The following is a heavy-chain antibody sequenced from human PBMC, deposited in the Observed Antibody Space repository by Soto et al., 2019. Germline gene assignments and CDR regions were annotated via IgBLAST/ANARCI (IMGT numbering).Heavy chain of an antibody. CDR3: ARYTYPGVTTWSLYGMDV. CDR2: ISAYNGNT. V-gene: IGHV1-18*01. Sequence: ASVKVSCKASGYTFTNYGISWVRQAPGQGLEWMGWISAYNGNTNYAQKLQGRVTMTTDTSTSTAYMELRSLRSDDTAVYYCARYTYPGVTTWSLYGMDVWGQGTTVTVSS. J-gene: IGHJ6*02. D-gene: IGHD4-4*01. CDR1: GYTFTNYG.